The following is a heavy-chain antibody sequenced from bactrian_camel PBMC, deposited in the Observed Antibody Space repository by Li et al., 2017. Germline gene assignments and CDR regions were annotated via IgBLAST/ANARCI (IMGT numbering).Heavy chain of an antibody. CDR2: TDGSGRTT. Sequence: VQLVESGGGLVRPGGSLRVSCAASGFTFSNYDMSRVRQAPGKGLEWISSTDGSGRTTAYADSVKGRFTISRANAKNTLYLQLNSLSIEDTAMYYCAKSFRAVATYYAMDYRGKGTQVTVS. V-gene: IGHV3S40*01. D-gene: IGHD7*01. CDR1: GFTFSNYD. J-gene: IGHJ7*01.